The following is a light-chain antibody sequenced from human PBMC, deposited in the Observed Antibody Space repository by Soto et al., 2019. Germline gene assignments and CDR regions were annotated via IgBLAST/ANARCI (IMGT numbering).Light chain of an antibody. CDR3: QQRSNGPWT. J-gene: IGKJ1*01. CDR1: QSVSSY. CDR2: DAS. V-gene: IGKV3-11*01. Sequence: EIVLTQSPATMSLSPGERATLSCRARQSVSSYLAWSQQKPGQAPRLLIYDASNRATGIPARFSGSGSGTDFTLTSSSLDPEDFAVYYCQQRSNGPWTFGQGTTVEIK.